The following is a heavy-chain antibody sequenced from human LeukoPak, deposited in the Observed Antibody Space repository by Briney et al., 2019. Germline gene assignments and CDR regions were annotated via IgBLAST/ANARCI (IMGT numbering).Heavy chain of an antibody. CDR2: IWYDGINK. D-gene: IGHD6-13*01. CDR3: TRERKSGIAAFDY. J-gene: IGHJ4*02. Sequence: GSLRLSCAASGFTFSSYGMHWVRQAPGKGLEWVAVIWYDGINKFHADSVRGRFTISRDNSKNTVYLQMNSLRAEDTAVYYCTRERKSGIAAFDYWGQGTLATVSS. V-gene: IGHV3-33*01. CDR1: GFTFSSYG.